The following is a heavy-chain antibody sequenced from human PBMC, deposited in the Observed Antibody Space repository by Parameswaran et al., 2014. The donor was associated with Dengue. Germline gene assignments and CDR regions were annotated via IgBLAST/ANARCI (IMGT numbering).Heavy chain of an antibody. CDR3: ARGAQLPSYSAAAGRSKWFDP. Sequence: WVRQAPGQGLEWMGGIIPIFGTANYAQKFQGRVTITADESTSTAYMELSSLRSEDTAVYYCARGAQLPSYSAAAGRSKWFDPWGQGTLVTVSS. V-gene: IGHV1-69*01. CDR2: IIPIFGTA. J-gene: IGHJ5*02. D-gene: IGHD6-13*01.